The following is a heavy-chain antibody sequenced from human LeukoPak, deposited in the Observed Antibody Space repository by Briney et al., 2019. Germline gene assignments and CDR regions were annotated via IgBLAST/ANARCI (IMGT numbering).Heavy chain of an antibody. Sequence: GVSLRLSCAASGFTFSSYSMNWVRQAPGKGLEWVSSISSSSSYIYYADSVKGRFTISRDNAKNSLYLQMNSLRAEDTAVYYCARERVDYGDYDYYGMDVWGQGTTVTVSS. CDR3: ARERVDYGDYDYYGMDV. CDR1: GFTFSSYS. V-gene: IGHV3-21*01. CDR2: ISSSSSYI. J-gene: IGHJ6*02. D-gene: IGHD4-17*01.